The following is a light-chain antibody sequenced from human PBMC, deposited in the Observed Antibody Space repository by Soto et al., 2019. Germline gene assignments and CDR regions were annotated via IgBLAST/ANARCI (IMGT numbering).Light chain of an antibody. CDR1: QDISNY. V-gene: IGKV1-33*01. CDR3: QQYDNLPLT. CDR2: DAS. J-gene: IGKJ4*01. Sequence: DIQMTQSPSSLSASVGDSVTITVQASQDISNYLNWYQQKPGKAPKLLIYDASNLETGVPSRFSGSGSGTDFTFTISSLQPEDIATYYCQQYDNLPLTFGGGTKV.